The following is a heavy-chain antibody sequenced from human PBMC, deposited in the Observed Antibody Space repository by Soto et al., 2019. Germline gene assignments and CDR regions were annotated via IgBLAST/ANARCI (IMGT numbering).Heavy chain of an antibody. Sequence: GGSLRLSCAASGFTFSSYEMNWVRQAPGKGLEWVSYISSSGSTIYYADSVKGRFTISRDNAKNSLYLQMNSLRAEDTAVYYCAGSADTVFGNNWFDPWGQGTLVTVSS. CDR3: AGSADTVFGNNWFDP. V-gene: IGHV3-48*03. CDR1: GFTFSSYE. CDR2: ISSSGSTI. J-gene: IGHJ5*02. D-gene: IGHD3-3*01.